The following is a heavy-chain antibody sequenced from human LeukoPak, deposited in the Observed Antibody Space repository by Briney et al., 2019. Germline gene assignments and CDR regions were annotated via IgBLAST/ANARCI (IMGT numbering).Heavy chain of an antibody. Sequence: SVKVSCKASGGTFSSYAISWVRQAPGQGLEWMGRIIPIFGTANYAQKFQGRVTITTDESTSTAYMELSSLRSEDTAVYYCARDDTVFGVVIAPFDYWGQGALVTVSS. CDR2: IIPIFGTA. V-gene: IGHV1-69*05. J-gene: IGHJ4*02. CDR1: GGTFSSYA. D-gene: IGHD3-3*01. CDR3: ARDDTVFGVVIAPFDY.